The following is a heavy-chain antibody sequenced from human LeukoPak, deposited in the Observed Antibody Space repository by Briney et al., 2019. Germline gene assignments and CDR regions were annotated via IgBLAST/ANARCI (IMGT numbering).Heavy chain of an antibody. CDR1: GFTFSSYW. CDR2: INSDGSST. CDR3: ARPTYGSGSYFGEYYYYYMDV. V-gene: IGHV3-74*01. Sequence: GGSLRLSCAASGFTFSSYWMHWVRQAPGKGLVWVSRINSDGSSTSYADSVKGRFTISRDNAKNTLYLQMNSLRAEDTAVYYCARPTYGSGSYFGEYYYYYMDVWGKGTTVTVSS. D-gene: IGHD3-10*01. J-gene: IGHJ6*03.